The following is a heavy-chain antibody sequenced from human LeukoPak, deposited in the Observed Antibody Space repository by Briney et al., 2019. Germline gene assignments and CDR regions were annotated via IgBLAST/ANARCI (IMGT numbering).Heavy chain of an antibody. J-gene: IGHJ4*02. CDR3: ARAGVGATSDY. CDR1: GFIFSSYG. Sequence: PGGSLRLSCAASGFIFSSYGMNWVRQAPGKGLEWVSYISSSGGTIYYADSVKGRFTISRDNAKNSLYLQMSSLRAEDTAVYYCARAGVGATSDYWGQGTLVTVSS. CDR2: ISSSGGTI. V-gene: IGHV3-48*03. D-gene: IGHD1-26*01.